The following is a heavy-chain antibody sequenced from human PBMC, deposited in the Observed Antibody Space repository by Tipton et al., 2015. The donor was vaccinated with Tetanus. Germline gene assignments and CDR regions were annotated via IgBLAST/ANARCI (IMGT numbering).Heavy chain of an antibody. CDR1: GFTFSSYW. CDR2: INSDGSST. CDR3: ARVRSGWNDAFDI. D-gene: IGHD6-19*01. V-gene: IGHV3-74*01. J-gene: IGHJ3*02. Sequence: GSLRLSCAASGFTFSSYWMHWVRQAPGKGLVWVSRINSDGSSTSYADSVKGRFTISRDNAKNTLYLQMNSLRAEDTAVYYCARVRSGWNDAFDIWGQGTMVTVSS.